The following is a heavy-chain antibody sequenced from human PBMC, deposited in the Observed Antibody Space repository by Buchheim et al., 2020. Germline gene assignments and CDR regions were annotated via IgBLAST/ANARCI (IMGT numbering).Heavy chain of an antibody. J-gene: IGHJ6*02. CDR3: ARDLITSTWSGYYSQDYYYYGMDV. CDR1: GFTVNSNY. CDR2: IYSGGST. Sequence: EVQLVETGGGLIQPGGSLRLSCAASGFTVNSNYMNWVRQAPGKGLEWVAVIYSGGSTYYADSVKVRFTISRDNSKNTLDLQMNSLRAEDTAVYYCARDLITSTWSGYYSQDYYYYGMDVWGQGTT. D-gene: IGHD3-3*01. V-gene: IGHV3-53*02.